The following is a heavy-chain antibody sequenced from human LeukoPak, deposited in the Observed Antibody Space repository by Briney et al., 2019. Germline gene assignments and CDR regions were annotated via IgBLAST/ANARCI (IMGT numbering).Heavy chain of an antibody. CDR1: GFTVSSNY. CDR3: AKDNWNDGVYYFDY. Sequence: GSLRLSCAASGFTVSSNYMSWVRQAPGKGLEWVSVIYSGGSTYYADSVKGRFTISRDNSKNTLYLQMNSLRAEDTAVYYCAKDNWNDGVYYFDYWGQGTLVTVSS. D-gene: IGHD1-20*01. J-gene: IGHJ4*02. V-gene: IGHV3-66*02. CDR2: IYSGGST.